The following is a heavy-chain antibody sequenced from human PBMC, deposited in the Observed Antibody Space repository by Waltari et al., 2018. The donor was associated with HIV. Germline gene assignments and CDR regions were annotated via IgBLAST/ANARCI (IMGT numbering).Heavy chain of an antibody. CDR3: ARDPGTLLIAVAGAFDY. CDR1: GFSVSSYG. J-gene: IGHJ4*02. Sequence: QVQLVESGGGVVRPGRSLRLSCAASGFSVSSYGMPWVRQAPGKGLEGVSVIWHDGSKKYYAGSVKGRFTVSRDTSKNTLYLEMNRLRAEDTAVYHCARDPGTLLIAVAGAFDYWGPGIPVTVSS. V-gene: IGHV3-33*01. CDR2: IWHDGSKK. D-gene: IGHD6-19*01.